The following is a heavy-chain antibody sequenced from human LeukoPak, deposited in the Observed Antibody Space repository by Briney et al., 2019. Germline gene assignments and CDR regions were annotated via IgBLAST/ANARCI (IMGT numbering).Heavy chain of an antibody. CDR2: IYPGDSDT. J-gene: IGHJ4*02. CDR1: GYSFTSYW. V-gene: IGHV5-51*01. CDR3: ARIMMLSSPRFGELSSDY. Sequence: GESPKISCKGSGYSFTSYWIGWVRQMPGKGLEWMGIIYPGDSDTRYSPSFQGQVTISADKSISTAYLQWSSLKASDTAMYYCARIMMLSSPRFGELSSDYWGQGTLVTVSS. D-gene: IGHD3-10*01.